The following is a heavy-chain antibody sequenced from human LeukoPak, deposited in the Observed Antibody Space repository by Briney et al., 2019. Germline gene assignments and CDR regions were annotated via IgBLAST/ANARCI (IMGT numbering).Heavy chain of an antibody. Sequence: GGSLRLSCTVSGFTLSSYEMSWIRQAPGKGLEWVSAISGSGGSTYYADSVKGRFTISRDNSKNTLYLQMNSLRAEGTAVYYCARVRWGGLFYFDYWGQGTLVTVSS. D-gene: IGHD3-16*01. CDR3: ARVRWGGLFYFDY. CDR1: GFTLSSYE. J-gene: IGHJ4*02. CDR2: ISGSGGST. V-gene: IGHV3-23*01.